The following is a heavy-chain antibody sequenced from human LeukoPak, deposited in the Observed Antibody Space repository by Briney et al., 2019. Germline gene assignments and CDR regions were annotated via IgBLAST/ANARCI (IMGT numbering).Heavy chain of an antibody. CDR2: INPNSGGT. V-gene: IGHV1-2*02. CDR1: GYTFTGYY. Sequence: ASVKVSCKASGYTFTGYYMHWVRQAPGQGLEWMGWINPNSGGTNYAQKLQGRVTMTTDTSTSTAYMELRSLRSDDTAVYYCARGSWKVRGRFDPWGQGTLVTVSS. J-gene: IGHJ5*02. CDR3: ARGSWKVRGRFDP. D-gene: IGHD2-15*01.